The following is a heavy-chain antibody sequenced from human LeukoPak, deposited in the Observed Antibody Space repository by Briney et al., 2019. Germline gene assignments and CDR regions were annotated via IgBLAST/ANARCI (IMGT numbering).Heavy chain of an antibody. Sequence: VASVKVSCKASGYTFTSNHIHCVRQAPGQGLEWMGVINPSGDSTSYAQKFQGRVTMTEDTSTDTAYMELSSMRSEDTAVYYCATPRPTTPTYYGVDVWGQGTTVTVSS. CDR1: GYTFTSNH. V-gene: IGHV1-46*01. J-gene: IGHJ6*02. D-gene: IGHD1-14*01. CDR2: INPSGDST. CDR3: ATPRPTTPTYYGVDV.